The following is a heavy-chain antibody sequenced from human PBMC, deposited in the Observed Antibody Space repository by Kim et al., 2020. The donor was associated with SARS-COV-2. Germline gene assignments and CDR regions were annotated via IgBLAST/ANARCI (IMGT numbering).Heavy chain of an antibody. V-gene: IGHV7-4-1*02. CDR2: INTITGNP. CDR3: ARGQAVAGPVDWFDP. D-gene: IGHD6-19*01. J-gene: IGHJ5*02. Sequence: ASVKVSCKASGYAFTQSALYWLRQAPGQGLQCMGWINTITGNPTYGQGFTGRVVFSLDTSVSTAYLHLNSLKVEDTAVYFFARGQAVAGPVDWFDPWGQG. CDR1: GYAFTQSA.